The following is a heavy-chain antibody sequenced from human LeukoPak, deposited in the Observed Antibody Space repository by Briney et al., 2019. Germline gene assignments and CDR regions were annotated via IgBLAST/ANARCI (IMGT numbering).Heavy chain of an antibody. CDR2: IRRGGSDK. J-gene: IGHJ5*02. CDR1: GSTFSSNE. V-gene: IGHV3-48*03. CDR3: VRGGRGDSDKWFDP. Sequence: GGSLRLSCAASGSTFSSNEMNWVRQAPGRGLEWISYIRRGGSDKHYADSVKGRFTISRDNANNSLYLQMSSLRAEDTALYYCVRGGRGDSDKWFDPWGQGTLVTVSS. D-gene: IGHD2-21*01.